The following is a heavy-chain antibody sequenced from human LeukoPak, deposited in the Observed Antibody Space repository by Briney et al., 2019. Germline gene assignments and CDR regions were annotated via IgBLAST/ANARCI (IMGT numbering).Heavy chain of an antibody. V-gene: IGHV3-30*02. D-gene: IGHD3-22*01. Sequence: GGSLRLSCAASGFTFSSYGMHWVRQAPGKGLEWVAFIRYDGSNKYYADSVKGRFTISRDNSKNTLYLQMNSLRAEDTAVYYCARDSGSYYYDSSGGLGYWGQGTLVTVSS. J-gene: IGHJ4*02. CDR3: ARDSGSYYYDSSGGLGY. CDR1: GFTFSSYG. CDR2: IRYDGSNK.